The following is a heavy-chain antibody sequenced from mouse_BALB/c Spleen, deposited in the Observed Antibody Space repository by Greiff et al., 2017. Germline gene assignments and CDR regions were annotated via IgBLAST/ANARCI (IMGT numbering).Heavy chain of an antibody. V-gene: IGHV1S81*02. J-gene: IGHJ4*01. CDR1: GYTFTSYW. CDR2: INPSKGRT. Sequence: QVQLQQPGAELVKPGASVKLSCTASGYTFTSYWMHWVKQRPGQGLEWIGEINPSKGRTNYNEKFKSKATLTVDKSSSTAYMQLSSLTSEDSAVYFSARKRTTVYAMNYGGKGTSVTVS. CDR3: ARKRTTVYAMNY. D-gene: IGHD1-1*01.